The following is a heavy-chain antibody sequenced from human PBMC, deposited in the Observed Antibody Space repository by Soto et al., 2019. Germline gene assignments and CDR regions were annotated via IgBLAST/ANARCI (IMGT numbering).Heavy chain of an antibody. CDR3: AKYSSSWYESYYYGMDV. V-gene: IGHV3-23*01. Sequence: GGSLRLSCAASGFTFSSYAMSWVRQAPGKGLEWVSAIGGRGGSTYYADSVKGRFTISRDNSKNTLYLQMNCLRAEDMDVYYCAKYSSSWYESYYYGMDVWGQGTTVTVSS. J-gene: IGHJ6*02. CDR1: GFTFSSYA. CDR2: IGGRGGST. D-gene: IGHD6-13*01.